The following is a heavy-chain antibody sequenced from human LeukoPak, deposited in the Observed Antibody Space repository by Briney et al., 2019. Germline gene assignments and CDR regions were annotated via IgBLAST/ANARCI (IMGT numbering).Heavy chain of an antibody. CDR1: RFTFSSHA. D-gene: IGHD3-3*01. J-gene: IGHJ4*02. CDR3: ANRARENLWSGYLLDY. CDR2: ISGSGGST. V-gene: IGHV3-23*01. Sequence: PGESLRLSCAASRFTFSSHAMYWVRQAPGKGLEWVSTISGSGGSTYYADSVKGRFTISRDNSKNTLYLQMNSLRAEDTAVYYCANRARENLWSGYLLDYWGQGTLVTVSS.